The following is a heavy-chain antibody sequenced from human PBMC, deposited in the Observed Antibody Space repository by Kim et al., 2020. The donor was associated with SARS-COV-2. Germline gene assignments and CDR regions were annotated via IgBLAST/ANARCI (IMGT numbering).Heavy chain of an antibody. CDR2: IYYSGST. D-gene: IGHD3-9*01. J-gene: IGHJ5*02. V-gene: IGHV4-59*13. Sequence: SETLSLTCTVSGGSISSYYWSWIRQPPGKGLEWIGYIYYSGSTNYNPSLKSRVTISVDTSKNQFSLKLSSVTAADTAVYYCARTVLPKTGWFDPWGQGTLVTVSS. CDR3: ARTVLPKTGWFDP. CDR1: GGSISSYY.